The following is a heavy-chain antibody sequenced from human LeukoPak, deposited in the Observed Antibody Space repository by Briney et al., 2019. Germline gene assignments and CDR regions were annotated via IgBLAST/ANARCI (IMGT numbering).Heavy chain of an antibody. CDR2: IFYSGST. CDR3: ASRIIVVVPAATQYGMDV. D-gene: IGHD2-2*01. Sequence: PSETLSLTCTVSGGSVSNNNYYWNWIRQPPGKGLEWIGYIFYSGSTNYNPSLKSRVTISVDKSKNQFSLKLSSVTAADTAVYYCASRIIVVVPAATQYGMDVWGQGTTVTVSS. J-gene: IGHJ6*02. V-gene: IGHV4-61*05. CDR1: GGSVSNNNYY.